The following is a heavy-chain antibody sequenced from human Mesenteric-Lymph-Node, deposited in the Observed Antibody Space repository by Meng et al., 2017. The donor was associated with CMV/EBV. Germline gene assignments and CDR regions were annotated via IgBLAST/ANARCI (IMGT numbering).Heavy chain of an antibody. V-gene: IGHV3-23*01. CDR2: ISGSGGST. D-gene: IGHD3-3*01. Sequence: GESLKISCAASGFTFSSYAMSWVRQAPGKGLEWVSAISGSGGSTYYADSVKGRFTISRDNSKNTLYLQMNSLRAEDTAVYYCAKDNRVWSTYPYDGMDVWGQGTTVTVSS. CDR3: AKDNRVWSTYPYDGMDV. J-gene: IGHJ6*02. CDR1: GFTFSSYA.